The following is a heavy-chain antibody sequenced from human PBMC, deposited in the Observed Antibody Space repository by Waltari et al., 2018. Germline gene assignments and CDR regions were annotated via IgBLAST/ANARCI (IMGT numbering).Heavy chain of an antibody. CDR2: IYYSGST. J-gene: IGHJ4*02. CDR1: GGSISSHY. CDR3: ARDFGSSWFDY. D-gene: IGHD6-13*01. V-gene: IGHV4-59*11. Sequence: QVQLQESGPGLVKPSETLSLTCTVSGGSISSHYWSWIRQPPGKGLEWIGYIYYSGSTNYNPALKSRVTISVATSKNQFSLKLSSVTAADTAVYYCARDFGSSWFDYWGQGTLVTVSS.